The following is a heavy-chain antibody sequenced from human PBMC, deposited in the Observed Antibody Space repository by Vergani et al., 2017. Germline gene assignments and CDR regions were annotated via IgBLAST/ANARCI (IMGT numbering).Heavy chain of an antibody. CDR3: ARDHPYYDFWSGDYSAYYYYGMDV. D-gene: IGHD3-3*01. V-gene: IGHV1-46*01. Sequence: QVQLVQSGAEVKKPGASVKVSCKASGYTFTSYYMHWVRQAPGQGLEWMGIINPSGGSTSYAQKFQGRVTMTRDTSTSTVYMELSSLRSEDTAVYYCARDHPYYDFWSGDYSAYYYYGMDVWGQGTTVTVSS. CDR2: INPSGGST. CDR1: GYTFTSYY. J-gene: IGHJ6*02.